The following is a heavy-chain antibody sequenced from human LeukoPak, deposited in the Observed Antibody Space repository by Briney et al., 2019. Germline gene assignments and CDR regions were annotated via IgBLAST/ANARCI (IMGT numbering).Heavy chain of an antibody. CDR2: INHSGGT. V-gene: IGHV4-34*01. J-gene: IGHJ4*02. CDR3: ARGPSGYDFWSGYPTRFDY. Sequence: PSETLSLTCAVYGGSFSGYSWNWIRQPPVKGLEWIGEINHSGGTNYNPSLKSRVTISVDTSKKQFSLKLSSVTAADTAVYYCARGPSGYDFWSGYPTRFDYWGQGTLVTVSS. CDR1: GGSFSGYS. D-gene: IGHD3-3*01.